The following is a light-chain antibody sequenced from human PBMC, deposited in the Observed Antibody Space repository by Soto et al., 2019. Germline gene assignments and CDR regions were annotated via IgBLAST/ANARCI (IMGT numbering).Light chain of an antibody. V-gene: IGKV3-15*01. Sequence: EVVMTQSPVTLSVSPGDTATLSCRASQSVSSNLAWYQQKPGQAPRLLIYGASTRATGIPARFSGSGSGTEFTLTISSLQSEDFAVYYCQQYNNWPRTFGQGTKVDIK. J-gene: IGKJ1*01. CDR2: GAS. CDR3: QQYNNWPRT. CDR1: QSVSSN.